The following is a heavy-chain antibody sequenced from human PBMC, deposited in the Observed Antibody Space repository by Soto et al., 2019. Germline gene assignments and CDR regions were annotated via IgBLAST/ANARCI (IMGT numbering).Heavy chain of an antibody. J-gene: IGHJ4*02. D-gene: IGHD3-10*01. CDR3: ARVSDYGSGSLLFDY. V-gene: IGHV4-30-4*01. Sequence: QVQLQESGPGLVKPSQTLSLTCTVSGGSISSGDYYWSWIRQPPGKGLEWIGYIYYSGSTYYNPSLKSRVTISVDTSKNQFSLQLSSVTAADTAVYYCARVSDYGSGSLLFDYWGQGTLVTVSS. CDR2: IYYSGST. CDR1: GGSISSGDYY.